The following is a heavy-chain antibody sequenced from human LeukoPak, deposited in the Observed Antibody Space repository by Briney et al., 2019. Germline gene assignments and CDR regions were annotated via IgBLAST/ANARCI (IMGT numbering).Heavy chain of an antibody. J-gene: IGHJ4*02. CDR2: TNPSSGGT. D-gene: IGHD6-19*01. CDR3: ARVPSAYSSGWYGRDY. V-gene: IGHV1-2*02. Sequence: GASVKVSCKASGYTFTDYYMHWVRQAPGQGLEWMGWTNPSSGGTNYAQKFQGRVTVTRDTSISTAYMDLSRLRSDDTAVYYCARVPSAYSSGWYGRDYWGQGTLVTVSP. CDR1: GYTFTDYY.